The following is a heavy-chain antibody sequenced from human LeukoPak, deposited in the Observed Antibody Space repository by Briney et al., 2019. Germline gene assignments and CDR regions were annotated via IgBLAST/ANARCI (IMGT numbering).Heavy chain of an antibody. CDR1: AFTFSSYA. V-gene: IGHV3-23*01. CDR2: ISGSGGST. Sequence: PGGSLRLSCAAAAFTFSSYAMSWVRQAPGKGLEWVSAISGSGGSTYYADSVKGRFTISRDNSKNTLYLQMNSLRAEDTAVYYCAKAPDTAMVGYFDYWGQGTLVTVSS. D-gene: IGHD5-18*01. CDR3: AKAPDTAMVGYFDY. J-gene: IGHJ4*02.